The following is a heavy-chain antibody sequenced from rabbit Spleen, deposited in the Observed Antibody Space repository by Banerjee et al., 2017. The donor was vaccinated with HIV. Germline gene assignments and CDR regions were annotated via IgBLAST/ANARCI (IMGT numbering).Heavy chain of an antibody. V-gene: IGHV1S45*01. D-gene: IGHD7-1*01. CDR2: IAGSSSGFT. J-gene: IGHJ6*01. CDR1: GFSFSRSYD. Sequence: QEQLVEYGGGLVQPEGSLTLTCTASGFSFSRSYDMCWVRQAPGKGLEWIACIAGSSSGFTYSATWAKGRFTCSKTSSTTVTLQMTSLTVADTATYFCARDTGSSFSTYGMDLWGQGTLVTVS. CDR3: ARDTGSSFSTYGMDL.